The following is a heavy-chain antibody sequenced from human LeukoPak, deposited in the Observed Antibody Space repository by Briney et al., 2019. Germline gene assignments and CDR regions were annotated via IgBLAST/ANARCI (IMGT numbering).Heavy chain of an antibody. D-gene: IGHD5-24*01. J-gene: IGHJ4*02. V-gene: IGHV3-23*01. CDR3: AKVGDGYNVRRFDY. Sequence: GGSLRLSCAASGFTFSSYAMSWVRQALGKGLEWVSAISGSGGSTYYADSVKGRFTISRDNSKNTLYLQMNSLRAEDTAVYYCAKVGDGYNVRRFDYWGQGTLVTVSS. CDR1: GFTFSSYA. CDR2: ISGSGGST.